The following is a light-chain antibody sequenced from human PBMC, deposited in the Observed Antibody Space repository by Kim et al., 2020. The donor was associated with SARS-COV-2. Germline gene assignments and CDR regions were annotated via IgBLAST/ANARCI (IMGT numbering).Light chain of an antibody. CDR3: QAWDSGTAVV. CDR1: KVGDKY. V-gene: IGLV3-1*01. Sequence: SYELTQPPSVSVSPGQTASITCSGDKVGDKYVFWYQQKPGQSPVLVIYQDTKRPSGIPERFSASNSGNTATLTISGTQATDEADYYCQAWDSGTAVVFGGGTQLTVL. J-gene: IGLJ2*01. CDR2: QDT.